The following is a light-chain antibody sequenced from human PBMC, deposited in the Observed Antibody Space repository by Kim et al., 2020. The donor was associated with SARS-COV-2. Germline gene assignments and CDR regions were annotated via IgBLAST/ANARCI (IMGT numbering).Light chain of an antibody. CDR2: DVS. Sequence: FSPGQSATPSCRARHSVDTSLGWYQLKPRHAPRLIIFDVSRRVTVTPARFSGTVSGTDFTLTISSLEPEDVALYYCHHRSLWTPTFGGGTKVDIK. CDR1: HSVDTS. V-gene: IGKV3-11*01. CDR3: HHRSLWTPT. J-gene: IGKJ4*01.